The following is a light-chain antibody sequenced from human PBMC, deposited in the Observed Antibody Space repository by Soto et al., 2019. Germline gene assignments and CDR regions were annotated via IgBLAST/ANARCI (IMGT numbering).Light chain of an antibody. J-gene: IGLJ1*01. Sequence: QSALTQPPSASGSPGQSVTISCTGTSSDIGYYKYVSWYQQHPGKAPKLTIYEVIKRPSGVPDRFSGSKSGNTASLTVSGLQAEDEADYYCSSYAGSNNLGVFGTGTKLTVL. CDR2: EVI. CDR1: SSDIGYYKY. CDR3: SSYAGSNNLGV. V-gene: IGLV2-8*01.